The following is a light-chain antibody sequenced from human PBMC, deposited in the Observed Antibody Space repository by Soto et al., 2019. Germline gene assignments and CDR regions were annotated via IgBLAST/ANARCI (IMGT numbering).Light chain of an antibody. Sequence: QPVLTQSPSASASLGASVKLTCTLSSGHSSYAIAWHQQQPEKGPRYLMKLNSDGSHSKGDGIPDRFSGSSSGAERYLTISSLQSEDEADYYCQTCDTGIRWVFGGGTKLTVL. J-gene: IGLJ3*02. CDR1: SGHSSYA. CDR3: QTCDTGIRWV. V-gene: IGLV4-69*01. CDR2: LNSDGSH.